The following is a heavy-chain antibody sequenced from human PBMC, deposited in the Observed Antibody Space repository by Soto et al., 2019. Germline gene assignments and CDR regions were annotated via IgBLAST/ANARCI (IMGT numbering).Heavy chain of an antibody. Sequence: GGSLRLSCAASGFTFSSYWMSWVRQAPGKGLEWVANIKQDGSEKYYVDSVKGRFTISRDNAKNSLYLQMNSLRAEDTAVYYCARDRYYYDSSGYHYFDYWGQGTLVTVSS. CDR1: GFTFSSYW. D-gene: IGHD3-22*01. J-gene: IGHJ4*02. CDR3: ARDRYYYDSSGYHYFDY. V-gene: IGHV3-7*05. CDR2: IKQDGSEK.